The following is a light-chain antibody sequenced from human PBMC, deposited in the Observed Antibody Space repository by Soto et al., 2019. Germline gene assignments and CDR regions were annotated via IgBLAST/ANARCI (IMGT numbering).Light chain of an antibody. CDR1: QDIKNY. J-gene: IGKJ2*02. V-gene: IGKV1-33*01. CDR2: GAS. CDR3: QQFDSVPCT. Sequence: IQMTQSPSSLSASVGDRVTITCQASQDIKNYLIWYQQKPGKAPNLLIYGASSLGTGVSSRFSGSGSGTHFILTISSLQPEDIATYYCQQFDSVPCTFGQGTKLEIK.